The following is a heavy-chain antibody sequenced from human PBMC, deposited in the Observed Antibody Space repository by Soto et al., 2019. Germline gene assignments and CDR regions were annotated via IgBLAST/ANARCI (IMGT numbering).Heavy chain of an antibody. J-gene: IGHJ6*02. V-gene: IGHV4-31*03. CDR1: SACISSGGYY. Sequence: TSETLSLTCTVSSACISSGGYYWSWIRQHPGKGLEWIGYIYYSGSTYYNPSLKSRVTISVDTSKNQFSLKLSSVTAADTAVYYCAXVGDSSGAFRYGMDVWGQGTTVTVSS. D-gene: IGHD2-15*01. CDR2: IYYSGST. CDR3: AXVGDSSGAFRYGMDV.